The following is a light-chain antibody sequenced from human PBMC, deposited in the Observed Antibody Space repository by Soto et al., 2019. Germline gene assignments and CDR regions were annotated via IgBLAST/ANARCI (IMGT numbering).Light chain of an antibody. Sequence: QAVVTQPPSVSGAPGQRVTISCTGSSSNIGAGHDVHWYQQLPGTAPKLLIFGNTNRPSGVPDRFSGSKSGTSASLAITGLQAEDEADYYCQSYDSSLSGSVVFGGGTKLTVL. V-gene: IGLV1-40*01. CDR3: QSYDSSLSGSVV. J-gene: IGLJ2*01. CDR2: GNT. CDR1: SSNIGAGHD.